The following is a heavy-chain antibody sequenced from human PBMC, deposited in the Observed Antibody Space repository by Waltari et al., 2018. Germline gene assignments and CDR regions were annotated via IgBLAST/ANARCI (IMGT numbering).Heavy chain of an antibody. J-gene: IGHJ5*02. CDR1: GGTFSSYT. CDR2: IIPILGIA. Sequence: QVQLVQSGAEVKKPGSSVKVSCKASGGTFSSYTISWVRQAPGQGLEWMGRIIPILGIANYAQKFQGRVTITADKSTSTAYMELSSLRSEDTAVYYCATVVATFFNWFDPWGQGTLVTVSS. V-gene: IGHV1-69*02. CDR3: ATVVATFFNWFDP. D-gene: IGHD5-12*01.